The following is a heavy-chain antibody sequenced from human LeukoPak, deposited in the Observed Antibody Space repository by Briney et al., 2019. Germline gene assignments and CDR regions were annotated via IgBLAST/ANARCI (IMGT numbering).Heavy chain of an antibody. Sequence: PSETLSLTCAVYGGSFSGYYWSWIRQPPGKGLEWIGEINHSGSTNYNPSLKSRVTISVDTSKNQFSLKLSSVTAADTAVYYRARASGPFDYLGQGTLVTVSS. D-gene: IGHD6-19*01. CDR1: GGSFSGYY. J-gene: IGHJ4*02. CDR3: ARASGPFDY. V-gene: IGHV4-34*01. CDR2: INHSGST.